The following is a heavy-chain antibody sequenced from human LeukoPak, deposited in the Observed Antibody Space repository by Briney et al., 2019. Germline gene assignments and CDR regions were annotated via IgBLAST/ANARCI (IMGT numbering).Heavy chain of an antibody. Sequence: GGSLRLSCAASGFTFNKSWMSWVRQAPGKGPEWLANIKEDGTQKYYVDSVRGRFTISRDNAENSLYLQMNSLRDEDTAVYYCAKTGERDYWGRGPLVTVS. J-gene: IGHJ4*02. CDR1: GFTFNKSW. CDR3: AKTGERDY. CDR2: IKEDGTQK. V-gene: IGHV3-7*01. D-gene: IGHD3-16*01.